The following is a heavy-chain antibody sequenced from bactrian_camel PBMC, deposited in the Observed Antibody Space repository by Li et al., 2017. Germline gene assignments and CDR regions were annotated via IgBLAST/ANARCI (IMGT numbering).Heavy chain of an antibody. CDR2: IDSDGTT. CDR1: GYSSIVNC. CDR3: AAGIGDTWVGGLRVCGFTDEEDFGD. D-gene: IGHD1*01. J-gene: IGHJ6*01. Sequence: HVQLVESGGGSVDAGGSLRLSCAASGYSSIVNCMGWFRQAPGKEREGVAAIDSDGTTSYGDSVKGRFIISHASDTMYLQMNSLKPEDTAVYYCAAGIGDTWVGGLRVCGFTDEEDFGDWGQGTQVTVS. V-gene: IGHV3S53*01.